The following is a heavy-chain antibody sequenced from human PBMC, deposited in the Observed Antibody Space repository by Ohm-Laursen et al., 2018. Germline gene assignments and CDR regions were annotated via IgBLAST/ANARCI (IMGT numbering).Heavy chain of an antibody. CDR2: IIPILGIA. CDR1: GYTFTSYD. CDR3: ARHYDSSGYHQAFDI. V-gene: IGHV1-69*04. D-gene: IGHD3-22*01. J-gene: IGHJ3*02. Sequence: SVKVSCKASGYTFTSYDISWVRQAPGQGLEWMGRIIPILGIANYAQKFQGRVTITADKSTSTAYMELSSLRSEDTAVYYCARHYDSSGYHQAFDIWGQGTMVTVSS.